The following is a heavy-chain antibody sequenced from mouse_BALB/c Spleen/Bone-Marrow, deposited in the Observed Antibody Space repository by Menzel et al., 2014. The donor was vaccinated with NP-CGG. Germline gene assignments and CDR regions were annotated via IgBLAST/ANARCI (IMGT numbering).Heavy chain of an antibody. V-gene: IGHV5-17*02. CDR3: AREDDGDVYYFDY. Sequence: DVMLVESGGDLVQPGGSRKLSCAASGFTFSSFGMHWVRQAPEKGLEWVAYISSGSSTTYYADTVKGRFTISRDNPKNTLFRQMTSLRSEDTAMYYCAREDDGDVYYFDYWGQGTARTVSS. CDR1: GFTFSSFG. D-gene: IGHD2-12*01. J-gene: IGHJ2*01. CDR2: ISSGSSTT.